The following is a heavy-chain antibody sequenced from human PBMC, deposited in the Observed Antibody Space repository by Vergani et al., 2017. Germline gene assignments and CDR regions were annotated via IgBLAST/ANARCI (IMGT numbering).Heavy chain of an antibody. CDR2: IYSTGST. V-gene: IGHV4-59*13. J-gene: IGHJ6*02. CDR1: GGSFNTYY. CDR3: ARVMYRDEASTGYRLEGMDI. D-gene: IGHD3-9*01. Sequence: QVQLEESGPGLVKPSATLSLTCTVSGGSFNTYYWSWIRPSPGKGLEWIGYIYSTGSTNYNPSLNSRVTMSVDTSKNQFSLKLRSVTAADTAVYFCARVMYRDEASTGYRLEGMDIWGQGTTVTISS.